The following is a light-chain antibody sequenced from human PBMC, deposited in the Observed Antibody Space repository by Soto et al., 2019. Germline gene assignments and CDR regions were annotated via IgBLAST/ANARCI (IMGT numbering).Light chain of an antibody. V-gene: IGKV3-20*01. CDR2: GAS. CDR3: QQYGSSPTYT. CDR1: QSVSSSY. Sequence: EIVLTQSPGTLSLSPGERATLSCRASQSVSSSYLAWYQQKPGQAPRLLIYGASSRATGIPDRFSGSGSGTDFTLTSSRLEPEDLAVYYCQQYGSSPTYTFGQGTKLELK. J-gene: IGKJ2*01.